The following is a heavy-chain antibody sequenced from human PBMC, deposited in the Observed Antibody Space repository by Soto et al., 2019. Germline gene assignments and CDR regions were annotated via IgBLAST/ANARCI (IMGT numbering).Heavy chain of an antibody. CDR2: INPDNGNT. D-gene: IGHD2-15*01. J-gene: IGHJ5*02. CDR1: GYTFTRYT. CDR3: ARGIATGQLDP. V-gene: IGHV1-3*01. Sequence: QVQLVQSGAEVKKPGASVKISCKASGYTFTRYTMNWVRQAPGQRLEWMGWINPDNGNTKSSQKFQDRVIITRDTSASTAYMDLIILRSEDTAVYYCARGIATGQLDPWGQRTLVTVSS.